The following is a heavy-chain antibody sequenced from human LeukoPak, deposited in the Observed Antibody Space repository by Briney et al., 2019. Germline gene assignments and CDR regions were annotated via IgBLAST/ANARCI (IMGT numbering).Heavy chain of an antibody. CDR2: INPNSGGT. V-gene: IGHV1-2*02. D-gene: IGHD5-24*01. J-gene: IGHJ4*02. Sequence: ASVKVSCKASGYTFTGYYMHWVRQAPGQGLEWMGWINPNSGGTNYAQKFQGRVTITRDTSASTAYMELSSLRSEDMAVYYCARDGYNQNYFDYWGQGTLVTVSS. CDR3: ARDGYNQNYFDY. CDR1: GYTFTGYY.